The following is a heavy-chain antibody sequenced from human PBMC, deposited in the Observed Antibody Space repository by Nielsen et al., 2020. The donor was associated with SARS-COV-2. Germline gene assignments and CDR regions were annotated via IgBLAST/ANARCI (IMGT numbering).Heavy chain of an antibody. CDR3: ARMVLLWFGEPPPWDY. D-gene: IGHD3-10*01. CDR2: INPNSGGT. V-gene: IGHV1-2*06. J-gene: IGHJ4*02. CDR1: GYTFTNYY. Sequence: ASVKVSCKTFGYTFTNYYIHWVRQAPGQGLEWMGRINPNSGGTNYAQKFQGRVTMTRDTSISTAYMELSRLRSDDTAVYYCARMVLLWFGEPPPWDYWGQGTLVTVSS.